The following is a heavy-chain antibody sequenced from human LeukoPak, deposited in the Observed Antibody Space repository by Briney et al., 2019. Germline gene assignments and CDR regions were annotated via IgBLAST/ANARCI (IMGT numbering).Heavy chain of an antibody. CDR3: ARESESGSYYDY. Sequence: PGGSLRLSCAASGFTVSSNYMSWVRQAPGKGLEWVSSISSSSSYIYYADSVKGRFTISRDNAKNSLYLQMNSLRAEDTAVYYCARESESGSYYDYWGQGTLVTVSS. CDR1: GFTVSSNY. D-gene: IGHD1-26*01. CDR2: ISSSSSYI. J-gene: IGHJ4*02. V-gene: IGHV3-21*01.